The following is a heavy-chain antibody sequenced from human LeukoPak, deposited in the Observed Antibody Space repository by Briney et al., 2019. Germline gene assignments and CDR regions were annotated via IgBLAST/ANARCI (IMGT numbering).Heavy chain of an antibody. CDR2: INGNT. Sequence: ASVKVSRKASGYTFTRYGIHWVRQAPGQSFEWMGWINGNTKYSEKLQDRVTITWDTSASTAYMELRSLRSEDTAVYYCARDLVRWGGWLDAWGQGTLVTVSS. CDR1: GYTFTRYG. V-gene: IGHV1-3*01. D-gene: IGHD3-10*01. J-gene: IGHJ5*02. CDR3: ARDLVRWGGWLDA.